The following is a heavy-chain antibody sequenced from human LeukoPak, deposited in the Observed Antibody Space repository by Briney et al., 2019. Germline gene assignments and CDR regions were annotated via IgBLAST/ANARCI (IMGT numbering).Heavy chain of an antibody. J-gene: IGHJ4*02. Sequence: ASVKVSCKVSGYTLTELSMHWERQAPGKGLEWRGGFDPEDGETIYAQKFQGRVTMTEDTSTDTAYMELSSLRSEDTAVYYCAAVKYSGSYYPFDYWGQGTLVTVSS. D-gene: IGHD1-26*01. CDR2: FDPEDGET. CDR3: AAVKYSGSYYPFDY. V-gene: IGHV1-24*01. CDR1: GYTLTELS.